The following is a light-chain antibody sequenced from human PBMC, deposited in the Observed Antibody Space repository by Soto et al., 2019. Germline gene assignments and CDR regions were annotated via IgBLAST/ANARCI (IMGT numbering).Light chain of an antibody. J-gene: IGLJ3*02. CDR2: DVN. CDR1: SSDVGSYNY. CDR3: CSYAGSYTLV. V-gene: IGLV2-11*01. Sequence: QAVVTQPRSVSGSPGQSVTISCTGTSSDVGSYNYVSWYQQHPGKAPKLMIYDVNKRPSGVPDRFSGSKSGNTASLTISGLQAEDEADYYCCSYAGSYTLVFGGGTKLTVL.